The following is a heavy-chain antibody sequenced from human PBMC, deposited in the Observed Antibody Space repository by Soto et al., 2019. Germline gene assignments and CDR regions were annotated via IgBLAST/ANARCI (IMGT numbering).Heavy chain of an antibody. V-gene: IGHV1-3*01. D-gene: IGHD2-15*01. J-gene: IGHJ6*02. Sequence: ASVKVSCKASGYTFTSYAMHWVRQAPGQRLEWMGWINAGNGNTKYSQKFQGRVTITRGTSASTAYMELSSLRSEDTAVYYCASEYCSGGSCPVYYGMDVWGQGTAVTVSS. CDR3: ASEYCSGGSCPVYYGMDV. CDR1: GYTFTSYA. CDR2: INAGNGNT.